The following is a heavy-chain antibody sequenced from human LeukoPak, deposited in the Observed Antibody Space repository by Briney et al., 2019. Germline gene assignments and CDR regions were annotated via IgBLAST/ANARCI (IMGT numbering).Heavy chain of an antibody. D-gene: IGHD3-22*01. J-gene: IGHJ4*02. Sequence: SETLSLTCTVSGGSLSSSSYYWGWIRQPPGKGLEWIGSIYYSGSTYYNPSLKSRVTISVDTSKNQFSLKLSSVTAADTAVYYCARIDSSGYYYHWAYFDYWGQGTLVTVSS. V-gene: IGHV4-39*01. CDR1: GGSLSSSSYY. CDR3: ARIDSSGYYYHWAYFDY. CDR2: IYYSGST.